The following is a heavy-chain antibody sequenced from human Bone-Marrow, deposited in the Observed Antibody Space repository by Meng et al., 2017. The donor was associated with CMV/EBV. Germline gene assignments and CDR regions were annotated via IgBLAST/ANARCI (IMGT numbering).Heavy chain of an antibody. V-gene: IGHV3-7*01. CDR1: GFTFSSYS. J-gene: IGHJ6*02. CDR3: ARKTGMDV. Sequence: GESLKISCAASGFTFSSYSMNWVRQAPGKGLEWVACIKQDGSERYYVDSVKGRFTISRDNAKNSLYLQMNSRRAEDTAVYYCARKTGMDVWGQGAAVTVSS. CDR2: IKQDGSER.